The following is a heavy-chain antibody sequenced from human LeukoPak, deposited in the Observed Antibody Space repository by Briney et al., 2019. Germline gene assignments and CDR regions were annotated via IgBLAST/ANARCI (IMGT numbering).Heavy chain of an antibody. CDR3: ARVYGSGSLRAFDI. CDR1: GYTFTNYA. D-gene: IGHD3-10*01. CDR2: INAGNGNT. Sequence: ASVKVSCKTSGYTFTNYAMHWVRQAPGQRLEWMGWINAGNGNTKYSQKFQGRVTITRDTSASTAYMELSSLRSEDTAVYYCARVYGSGSLRAFDIWGQGTMVTVSS. V-gene: IGHV1-3*01. J-gene: IGHJ3*02.